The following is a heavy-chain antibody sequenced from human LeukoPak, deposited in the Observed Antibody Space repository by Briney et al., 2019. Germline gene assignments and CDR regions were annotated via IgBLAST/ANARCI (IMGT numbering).Heavy chain of an antibody. V-gene: IGHV3-30*14. D-gene: IGHD1-26*01. Sequence: PGGSLRLSCAASGFTFSSYAMHWVRQAPGKGLEWVAVISYDGSNKYYADSVKGRFTISRDNSKNTLYLQMNSLRAEDTAVYHCAREGATTAFDYWGQGTLVTVSS. CDR2: ISYDGSNK. CDR1: GFTFSSYA. J-gene: IGHJ4*02. CDR3: AREGATTAFDY.